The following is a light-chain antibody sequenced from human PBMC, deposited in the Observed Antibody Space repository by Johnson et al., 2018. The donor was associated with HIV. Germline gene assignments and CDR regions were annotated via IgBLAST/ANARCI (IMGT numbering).Light chain of an antibody. V-gene: IGLV1-51*01. CDR1: SSNIGNNY. CDR3: GTWDSTLSAVF. CDR2: DNS. Sequence: QSVLTQPPSVSAAPGQKVTISCSGSSSNIGNNYVSWYQQLPGTAPKLLIYDNSKRPSGIPDRFSGSKSGTSATLGITGLQTGDEADYYCGTWDSTLSAVFFETGTKVTVL. J-gene: IGLJ1*01.